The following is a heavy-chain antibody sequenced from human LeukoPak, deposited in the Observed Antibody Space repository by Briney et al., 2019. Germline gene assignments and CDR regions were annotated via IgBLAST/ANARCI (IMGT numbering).Heavy chain of an antibody. D-gene: IGHD2-2*01. J-gene: IGHJ6*02. CDR3: ARDLKRKGIVVVPAALYGMDV. V-gene: IGHV3-33*01. CDR2: IWYDGSNK. Sequence: GGSLRLSCAASGFTFSSYGMHWVRQAPGKGLEWVAVIWYDGSNKYYADSVKGRFTISRDNSKNTLYLQMNSLRAKDTAVYYCARDLKRKGIVVVPAALYGMDVWGQGTTVTASS. CDR1: GFTFSSYG.